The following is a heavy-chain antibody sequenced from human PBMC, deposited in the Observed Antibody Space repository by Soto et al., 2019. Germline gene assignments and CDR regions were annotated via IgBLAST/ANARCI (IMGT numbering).Heavy chain of an antibody. CDR2: VYHSGST. D-gene: IGHD4-17*01. V-gene: IGHV4-4*02. CDR1: GGSIISSNW. J-gene: IGHJ4*02. CDR3: ARRDWSGTTSHFYFDY. Sequence: SETLSLTCAVSGGSIISSNWWNWVRQPPGKGLEWIGEVYHSGSTTYKPSLRSRVTISVDKSKNQFSLRLSSVTAADTAIYYCARRDWSGTTSHFYFDYWGQGALVTVSS.